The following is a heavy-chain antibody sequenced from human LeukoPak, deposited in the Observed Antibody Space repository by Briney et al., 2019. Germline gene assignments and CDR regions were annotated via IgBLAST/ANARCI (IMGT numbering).Heavy chain of an antibody. D-gene: IGHD6-13*01. V-gene: IGHV3-23*01. J-gene: IGHJ4*02. Sequence: GGSLRLSCAASGFTSSSYAMSWVRQAPGKGLEWVSAISGSGDSTYYGDSVKGRFTISRDNSKNTLYLQMNSLRAEDTAVYYCAKTRPLDSSSWSHGDYWGQGTLVTVSS. CDR3: AKTRPLDSSSWSHGDY. CDR2: ISGSGDST. CDR1: GFTSSSYA.